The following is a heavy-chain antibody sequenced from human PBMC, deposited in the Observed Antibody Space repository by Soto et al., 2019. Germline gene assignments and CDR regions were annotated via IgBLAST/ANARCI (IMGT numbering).Heavy chain of an antibody. Sequence: GGSLRLSCAASGFTFSNYAMNWVRQAPGKGLEYVSAISSNGGSTYYANSVKGRFTISRDNSKNTLYLQMGSLRAEDMAVYYCARFGFTYYYDSWGQGT. CDR3: ARFGFTYYYDS. CDR2: ISSNGGST. D-gene: IGHD3-16*01. J-gene: IGHJ4*02. CDR1: GFTFSNYA. V-gene: IGHV3-64*01.